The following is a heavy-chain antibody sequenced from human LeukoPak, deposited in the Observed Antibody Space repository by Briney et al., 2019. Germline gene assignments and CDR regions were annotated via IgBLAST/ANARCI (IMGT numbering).Heavy chain of an antibody. J-gene: IGHJ4*02. D-gene: IGHD3-16*01. V-gene: IGHV1-18*01. Sequence: GASVKVFCKASGYTFSSYGISWVRQAPGQGLEWMGWISDYNGDTHYAQKFQGRVTMSTDTSTNIAYLELTSLRSDDTAVYYCARDQGLRYLALASIFDSWGQGTVVTVSS. CDR1: GYTFSSYG. CDR3: ARDQGLRYLALASIFDS. CDR2: ISDYNGDT.